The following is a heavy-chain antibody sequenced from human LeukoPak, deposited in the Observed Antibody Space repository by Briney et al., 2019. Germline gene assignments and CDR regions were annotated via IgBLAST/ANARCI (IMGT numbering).Heavy chain of an antibody. CDR2: IYSGGST. CDR1: GFTVSSNY. V-gene: IGHV3-66*01. Sequence: GGSLRLSCAASGFTVSSNYMSWVRQAPGKGLEWVSVIYSGGSTYYADSVKGRFTISRDNSKNTLYLQMNSLRAEDTAVYYCARGCSSTSCYYYYYGMDVWGQGTTVIVSS. D-gene: IGHD2-2*01. CDR3: ARGCSSTSCYYYYYGMDV. J-gene: IGHJ6*02.